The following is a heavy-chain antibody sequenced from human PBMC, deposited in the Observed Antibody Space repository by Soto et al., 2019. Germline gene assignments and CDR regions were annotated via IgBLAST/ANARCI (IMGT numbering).Heavy chain of an antibody. CDR1: GYTFTSYD. J-gene: IGHJ6*04. CDR2: MNPNSGNT. Sequence: ASVKVSCKASGYTFTSYDINWVRQATGQGLEWMGWMNPNSGNTGYAQKFQGRVTMTRNTSISTAYMELSSLRSEDTAVYYCARVFSGYVRDDYYYYGMDVWGKGTTVTVSS. V-gene: IGHV1-8*01. D-gene: IGHD5-12*01. CDR3: ARVFSGYVRDDYYYYGMDV.